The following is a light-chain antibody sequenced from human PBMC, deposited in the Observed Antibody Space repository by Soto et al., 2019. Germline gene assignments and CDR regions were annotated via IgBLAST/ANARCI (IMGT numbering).Light chain of an antibody. CDR1: QSISTW. Sequence: DIQMTQSPSSLSASVGDRVTITCRASQSISTWLAWFQQKPGKAPKLLIYRASSLEGGAPSRFSGSGSGTEFTLTISSLQSEDFGAYYCQQYHKWPPITFGQGTRLEIK. V-gene: IGKV1-5*03. CDR2: RAS. CDR3: QQYHKWPPIT. J-gene: IGKJ5*01.